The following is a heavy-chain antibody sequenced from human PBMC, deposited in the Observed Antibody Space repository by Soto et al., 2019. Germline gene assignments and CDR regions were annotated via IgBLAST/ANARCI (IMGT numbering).Heavy chain of an antibody. Sequence: PSETLSLTCAVYGGSFSGYYWSWIRQPPGKGLEWIGEINHSGSTNYNPSLKSRVTISVDTSKNQFSLKLSSVTAADTAVYYCARQSYRFLEWFHESRGMDVWGQGTTVTVS. CDR3: ARQSYRFLEWFHESRGMDV. CDR2: INHSGST. CDR1: GGSFSGYY. J-gene: IGHJ6*02. V-gene: IGHV4-34*01. D-gene: IGHD3-3*01.